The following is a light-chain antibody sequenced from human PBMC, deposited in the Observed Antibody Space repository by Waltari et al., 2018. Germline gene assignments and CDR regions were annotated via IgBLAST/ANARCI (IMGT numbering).Light chain of an antibody. CDR3: ATWDDRLSDYV. Sequence: QSALTQPASVSGSPGQSITISCTGTSSDVGRYNLVSWYQQHPGKAPKLMIYEVSKRPPGVSNRFSGAKSGNTASLTISGLQAEDEADYYCATWDDRLSDYVFGTGTKVTAL. V-gene: IGLV2-23*02. CDR1: SSDVGRYNL. CDR2: EVS. J-gene: IGLJ1*01.